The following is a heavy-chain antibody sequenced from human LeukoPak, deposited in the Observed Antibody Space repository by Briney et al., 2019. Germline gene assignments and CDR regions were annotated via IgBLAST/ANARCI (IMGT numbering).Heavy chain of an antibody. V-gene: IGHV3-21*01. CDR2: ISSGSSYI. J-gene: IGHJ4*02. CDR1: GFTFSSYS. D-gene: IGHD2-15*01. Sequence: GGSLRLSCAASGFTFSSYSMNWVRQAPGKGLEWVSSISSGSSYIYYADSVKGRFTISRDNAKNSLYLQMNSLRAEDTAVYYCARACSGGSCYSSFDYWGQGTLVTVSS. CDR3: ARACSGGSCYSSFDY.